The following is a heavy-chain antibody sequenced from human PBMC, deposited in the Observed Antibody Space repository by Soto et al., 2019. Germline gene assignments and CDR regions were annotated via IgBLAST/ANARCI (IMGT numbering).Heavy chain of an antibody. D-gene: IGHD3-3*01. CDR3: ARGFWSGYPYYYYYMDV. CDR1: GYTLTELS. Sequence: ASVKVSCKVSGYTLTELSMHWVRQAPGKGLEWMGGFDPEDGETSYAQKFQGRVTMTRNTSTSTAYMELSSLRSEDTAVYYRARGFWSGYPYYYYYMDVWGKGTTVTVSS. J-gene: IGHJ6*03. V-gene: IGHV1-24*01. CDR2: FDPEDGET.